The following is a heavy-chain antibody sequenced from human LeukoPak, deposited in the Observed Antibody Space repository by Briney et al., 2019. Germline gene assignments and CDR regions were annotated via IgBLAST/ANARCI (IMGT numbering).Heavy chain of an antibody. D-gene: IGHD6-19*01. CDR2: IYWDDDK. V-gene: IGHV2-5*02. Sequence: SGPTLVHPTPTLTLTCTFSGFSRSTSGVGGGWIRQPPVKALEWLALIYWDDDKRYSPSLKSRLTITNDTSKNQVVLTMTNMDPVDTATYYCAHMVVAVAGAQILHFDYWGQGTLVTVSS. J-gene: IGHJ4*02. CDR3: AHMVVAVAGAQILHFDY. CDR1: GFSRSTSGVG.